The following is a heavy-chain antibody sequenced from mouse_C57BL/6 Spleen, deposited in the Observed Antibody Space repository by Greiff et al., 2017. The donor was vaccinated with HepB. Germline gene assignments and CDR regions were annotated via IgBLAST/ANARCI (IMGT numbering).Heavy chain of an antibody. CDR2: IYPGDGDT. CDR1: GYAFSSYW. J-gene: IGHJ2*01. D-gene: IGHD1-1*01. V-gene: IGHV1-80*01. Sequence: QVQLQQSGAELVKPGASVKISCKASGYAFSSYWMNWVKQRPGKGLEWIGQIYPGDGDTNYNGKFKGKATLTADKSSRTAYMQLSSLTSEDSAFYFCARRLLRSYYVDYWGQGTTLTVSS. CDR3: ARRLLRSYYVDY.